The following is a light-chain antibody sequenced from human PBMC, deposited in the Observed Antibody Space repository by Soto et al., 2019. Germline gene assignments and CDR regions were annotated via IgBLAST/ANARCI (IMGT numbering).Light chain of an antibody. CDR3: QQLNSYPRT. V-gene: IGKV1-9*01. CDR2: GAS. Sequence: DIQMTQSPSFLSASVGDRVTITCRASQGISSYFAWYQQKPGTAPKLLIYGASTLQSGVPSRFSGSGSGTEFTHTISSLQPEDFATYYCQQLNSYPRTFGQGTKLEIK. J-gene: IGKJ2*01. CDR1: QGISSY.